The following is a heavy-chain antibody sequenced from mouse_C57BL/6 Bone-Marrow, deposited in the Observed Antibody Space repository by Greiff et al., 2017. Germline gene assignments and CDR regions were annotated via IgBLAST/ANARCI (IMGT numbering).Heavy chain of an antibody. Sequence: VQLQQSGAELVRPGASVKLSCTASGFNIKDDYIHWVKQRPEQGLEWIGGIDPEIGDTEYASKFQGKATITSDTSSHAAYLLLSILTSEDTAVYYCSSFDGNYFDFWGQGTPLTVAS. J-gene: IGHJ2*01. CDR1: GFNIKDDY. D-gene: IGHD2-3*01. CDR2: IDPEIGDT. CDR3: SSFDGNYFDF. V-gene: IGHV14-4*01.